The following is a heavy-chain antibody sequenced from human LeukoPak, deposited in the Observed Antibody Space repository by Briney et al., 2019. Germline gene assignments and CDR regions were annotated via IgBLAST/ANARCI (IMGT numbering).Heavy chain of an antibody. Sequence: GGSLRLSCAASGFTFSTYGMNWVRQAPGKGLEWVSHISGTRLTIHYADSVKGRFTISRDNAKSSLYLQMNSLRAEDTAVYYCAKFAQTAEYFQHWGQGTLVTVSS. D-gene: IGHD2-21*01. CDR1: GFTFSTYG. CDR2: ISGTRLTI. V-gene: IGHV3-48*01. J-gene: IGHJ1*01. CDR3: AKFAQTAEYFQH.